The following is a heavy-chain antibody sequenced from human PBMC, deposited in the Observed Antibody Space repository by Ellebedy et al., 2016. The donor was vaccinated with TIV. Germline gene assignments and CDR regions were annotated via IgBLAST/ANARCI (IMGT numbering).Heavy chain of an antibody. CDR3: ARDGAGRWDY. CDR2: VHYRGYT. V-gene: IGHV4-61*08. CDR1: GGSLSSGDYY. J-gene: IGHJ4*02. Sequence: MPSETLSLTCTVSGGSLSSGDYYWNWIRQPPGKGLEWIAYVHYRGYTNYNPSLESRVAISLDTSKNQVSLKLTSVTAADTAVYYCARDGAGRWDYWGPGTLVTVSS. D-gene: IGHD4-23*01.